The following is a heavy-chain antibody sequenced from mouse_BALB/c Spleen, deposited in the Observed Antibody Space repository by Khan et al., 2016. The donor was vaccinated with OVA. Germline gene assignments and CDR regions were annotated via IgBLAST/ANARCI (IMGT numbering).Heavy chain of an antibody. Sequence: QIQLVQSGPELKKPGETVKISCKASGYTFTNYGMNWVKQAPGKGLKWMGWINIYTGEPTYADDFKGRFAFSLETSASTAYLEINNLKNEDTATYFCAGSNGNYWFVYWGRGTLVTVSA. CDR1: GYTFTNYG. V-gene: IGHV9-3-1*01. J-gene: IGHJ3*01. D-gene: IGHD2-1*01. CDR3: AGSNGNYWFVY. CDR2: INIYTGEP.